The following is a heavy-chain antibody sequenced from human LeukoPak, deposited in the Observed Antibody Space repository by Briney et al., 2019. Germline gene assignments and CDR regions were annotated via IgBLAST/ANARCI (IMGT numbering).Heavy chain of an antibody. CDR2: INTNTGNP. J-gene: IGHJ4*02. D-gene: IGHD3-10*01. CDR3: STWEYGSGSYYNGPFDY. CDR1: GYTFTSYA. V-gene: IGHV7-4-1*02. Sequence: VASVKVSCKASGYTFTSYAMNWVRQAPGQGLEWMGWINTNTGNPTYAQGFTGRFVFSLDTSVSTAYLQISSLKAEDTAVYYCSTWEYGSGSYYNGPFDYWGQETLVTVSS.